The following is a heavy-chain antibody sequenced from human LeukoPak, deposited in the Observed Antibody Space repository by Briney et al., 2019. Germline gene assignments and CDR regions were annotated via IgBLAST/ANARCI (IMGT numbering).Heavy chain of an antibody. J-gene: IGHJ4*02. Sequence: GSLRLSCEASGFRFSDYYMSWIRQAPGKGLEWVSHITPTSSYSDYADSVKGRFTISRDNAKSSLYLQMSSLRVEDTAIYFCARVDDSGYLWDYWGQGTLVTVSS. D-gene: IGHD3-22*01. CDR2: ITPTSSYS. CDR3: ARVDDSGYLWDY. V-gene: IGHV3-11*06. CDR1: GFRFSDYY.